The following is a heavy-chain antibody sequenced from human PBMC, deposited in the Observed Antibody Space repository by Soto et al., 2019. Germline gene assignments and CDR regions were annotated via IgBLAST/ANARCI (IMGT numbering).Heavy chain of an antibody. CDR1: GFTFSSYG. CDR3: AKDSGGPGTDYYYGMDV. CDR2: ISYDGSNK. V-gene: IGHV3-30*18. J-gene: IGHJ6*02. Sequence: GGSLRLSCAASGFTFSSYGMHWVRQAPGKGLEWVAVISYDGSNKYYADSVKGRFTISRDNSKNTLYLQMNSLRAEDTAVYYCAKDSGGPGTDYYYGMDVWGQGTTVTVSS. D-gene: IGHD3-10*01.